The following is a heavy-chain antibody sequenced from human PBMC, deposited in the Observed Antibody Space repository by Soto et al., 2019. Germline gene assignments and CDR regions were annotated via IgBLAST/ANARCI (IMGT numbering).Heavy chain of an antibody. Sequence: PGGSLRLSCAASGFTFSRYAMSWVRQAPGKGLEWVSTFSGPGGGTYYADSVKGRFTISRDNFKSSLYLQMSSLRAEDTAVYYCARDMHAGFTHYFDPWGQGTLVTVSS. J-gene: IGHJ5*02. CDR1: GFTFSRYA. CDR3: ARDMHAGFTHYFDP. V-gene: IGHV3-23*01. CDR2: FSGPGGGT. D-gene: IGHD1-26*01.